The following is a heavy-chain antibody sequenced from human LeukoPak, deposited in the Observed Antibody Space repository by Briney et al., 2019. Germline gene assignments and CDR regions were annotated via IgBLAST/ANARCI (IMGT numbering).Heavy chain of an antibody. J-gene: IGHJ4*02. CDR1: GFTFRSYA. CDR3: ARHKYRGGSNWMDYFDY. D-gene: IGHD1-20*01. CDR2: ITGDSSLT. V-gene: IGHV3-23*01. Sequence: GGSLRLSCAASGFTFRSYAMSWVRQAPGRGLEWVSAITGDSSLTYDADSVKGRFTISRDNSKNTLYLQINSLRAEDRAVYYCARHKYRGGSNWMDYFDYWGQGTVVTVSS.